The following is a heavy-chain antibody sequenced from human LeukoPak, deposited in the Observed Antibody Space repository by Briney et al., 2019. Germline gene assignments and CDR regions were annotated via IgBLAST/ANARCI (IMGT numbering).Heavy chain of an antibody. CDR1: GGSISSYY. CDR2: IHYSGST. Sequence: SETLSLTCTVSGGSISSYYWSWIRQPPGKGLEWIGYIHYSGSTNYNPSLKSRVTISVDTSKNQFSLKLSSVTAADTAVYYCARDERRDGYVNAFDIWGQGTMVTVSS. V-gene: IGHV4-59*01. D-gene: IGHD5-24*01. CDR3: ARDERRDGYVNAFDI. J-gene: IGHJ3*02.